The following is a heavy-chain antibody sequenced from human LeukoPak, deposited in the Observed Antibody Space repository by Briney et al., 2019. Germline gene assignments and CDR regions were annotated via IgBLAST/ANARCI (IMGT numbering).Heavy chain of an antibody. CDR1: GFTFSEYY. D-gene: IGHD3-16*01. CDR3: AKGSPPGD. V-gene: IGHV3-11*05. J-gene: IGHJ4*02. Sequence: GGSLRLSCAASGFTFSEYYMTWIRRAPGKGLEWVSYISTSSGFTNYADSVRGRFTISRENAKNSLYLQMNTLRAEDTAVYYWAKGSPPGDWGQGTLVTVSS. CDR2: ISTSSGFT.